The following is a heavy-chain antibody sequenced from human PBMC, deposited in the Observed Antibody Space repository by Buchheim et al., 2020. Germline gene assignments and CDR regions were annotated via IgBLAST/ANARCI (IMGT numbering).Heavy chain of an antibody. D-gene: IGHD3-3*01. CDR1: GFTFSSYW. CDR3: ARDYDFWSGYYYGMDV. J-gene: IGHJ6*02. V-gene: IGHV3-7*01. Sequence: EVQLVESGGGLVQPGGSLRLSCAASGFTFSSYWMSWVRQAPGKGLEWVANIKQDGSEKYYVDSVKGRFTISRANAKNSLYLQMNSLRAEDTAVYYCARDYDFWSGYYYGMDVWGQGTT. CDR2: IKQDGSEK.